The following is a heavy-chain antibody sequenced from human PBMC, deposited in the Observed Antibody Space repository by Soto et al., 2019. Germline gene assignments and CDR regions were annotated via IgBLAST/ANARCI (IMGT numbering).Heavy chain of an antibody. CDR2: ITDSSDTI. CDR1: GFSFSNYN. D-gene: IGHD3-3*01. J-gene: IGHJ4*02. Sequence: GGSLRLSCVASGFSFSNYNMNWVRQAPGKGLEWVSYITDSSDTIHYADSVRGRFTISRDNAESSLYLQMNSLRDEDTAVYFCARDFGHGYYLDYWGRGTLVTVSS. V-gene: IGHV3-48*02. CDR3: ARDFGHGYYLDY.